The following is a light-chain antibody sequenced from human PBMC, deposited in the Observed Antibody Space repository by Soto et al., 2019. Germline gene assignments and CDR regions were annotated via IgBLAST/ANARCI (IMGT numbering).Light chain of an antibody. CDR1: QSVSSN. J-gene: IGKJ4*01. Sequence: ILMTQSPSTLPVSPGERATLSCGASQSVSSNLAWYQQKPGQAPRLLIYAASTRATGIPARFSGSGSGTEFTLTISSLEPEDFEVYYCQQYGSSPLTFGGGTKVDIK. CDR2: AAS. CDR3: QQYGSSPLT. V-gene: IGKV3D-15*02.